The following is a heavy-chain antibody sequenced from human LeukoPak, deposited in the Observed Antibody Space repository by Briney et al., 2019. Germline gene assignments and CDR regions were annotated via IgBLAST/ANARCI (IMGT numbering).Heavy chain of an antibody. Sequence: SETLSLTCTVSGGSISSSTYYWGWIRQPPGKGLEWIGSIYNSGRTYYNPSLESRVTMSADTSKNQFSLKLSYVTAPDTAVYYCARHGLYVGATPHDYWGQGTLVTVSS. V-gene: IGHV4-39*01. D-gene: IGHD1-26*01. CDR2: IYNSGRT. CDR1: GGSISSSTYY. CDR3: ARHGLYVGATPHDY. J-gene: IGHJ4*02.